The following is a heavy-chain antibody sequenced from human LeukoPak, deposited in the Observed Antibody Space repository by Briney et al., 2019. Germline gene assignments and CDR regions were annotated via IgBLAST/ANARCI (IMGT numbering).Heavy chain of an antibody. J-gene: IGHJ5*02. CDR2: INHRGTT. V-gene: IGHV4-34*01. CDR3: ARDQYFDP. Sequence: GGSXXXYXXXWIRQPXGKGLEWIGEINHRGTTNYNPSLKSRVTISVDTSKNQFSLKLSSVTAADTAVYYCARDQYFDPWGQGTLVTVSS. CDR1: GGSXXXYX.